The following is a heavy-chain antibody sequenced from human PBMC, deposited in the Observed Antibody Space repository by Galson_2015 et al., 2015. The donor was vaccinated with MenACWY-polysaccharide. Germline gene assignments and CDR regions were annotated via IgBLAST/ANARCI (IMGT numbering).Heavy chain of an antibody. Sequence: SLRLSCAASGFTFSNYWMHWVRQAPGKGLVWVSRINSDGSSTSYADSVKGRFTISRDNAKNTLYLQMNSLRAEDTAVYYCARGIIIMVRRVGRTSSSCDPWGQGTLVIVSS. CDR3: ARGIIIMVRRVGRTSSSCDP. J-gene: IGHJ5*02. D-gene: IGHD3-10*01. V-gene: IGHV3-74*01. CDR2: INSDGSST. CDR1: GFTFSNYW.